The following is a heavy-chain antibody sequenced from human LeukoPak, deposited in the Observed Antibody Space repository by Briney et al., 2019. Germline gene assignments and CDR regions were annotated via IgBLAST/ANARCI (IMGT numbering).Heavy chain of an antibody. CDR3: ARDLRVVITGSFDS. Sequence: GGSLRLSCAASGFTFSSHWMHWARQAPGKGLVWVSRINGDETSTAYADSVKGRFTISRDNAKNSLYLQMNSLRAEDTALYYCARDLRVVITGSFDSWGQGTLVTVSS. CDR1: GFTFSSHW. CDR2: INGDETST. V-gene: IGHV3-74*01. J-gene: IGHJ4*02. D-gene: IGHD3-22*01.